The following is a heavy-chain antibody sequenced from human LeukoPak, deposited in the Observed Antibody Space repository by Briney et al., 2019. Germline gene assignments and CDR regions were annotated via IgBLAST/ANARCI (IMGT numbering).Heavy chain of an antibody. J-gene: IGHJ4*02. D-gene: IGHD3-3*01. CDR2: MNPNSGNT. CDR3: ARGPNYDFWSGYAIDY. V-gene: IGHV1-8*01. CDR1: GYTFTSYD. Sequence: ASVKVSCKASGYTFTSYDINCVRQATGQGLEWMGWMNPNSGNTGYAQKFQGRVTMTRNTSISTAYMELSSLRSEDTAVYYCARGPNYDFWSGYAIDYWGQGTLVAVSS.